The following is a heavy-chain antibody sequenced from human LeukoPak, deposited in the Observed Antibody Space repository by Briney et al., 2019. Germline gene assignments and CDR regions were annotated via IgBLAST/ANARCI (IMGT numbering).Heavy chain of an antibody. D-gene: IGHD5-18*01. V-gene: IGHV3-9*01. CDR3: ARVGDTAMEYYFDY. CDR2: ISWNSGSI. CDR1: GFTFDDYA. J-gene: IGHJ4*02. Sequence: GGSLRLSCAASGFTFDDYAMRWVRQAPGKGLEWVSGISWNSGSIGYADSVKGRFTISRDNAKNSLYLQMNSLRAEDTAVYYCARVGDTAMEYYFDYWGQGTLVTVSS.